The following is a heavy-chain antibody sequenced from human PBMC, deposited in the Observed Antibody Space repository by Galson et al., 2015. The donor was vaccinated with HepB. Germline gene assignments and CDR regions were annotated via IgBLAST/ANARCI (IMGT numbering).Heavy chain of an antibody. Sequence: SLRLSCAASGFTFSTYAMHWVRQAPGKGLEWVAVIWFDGSNEKYADPVKGRFTVSRDNSKNTLYLHMNSLRAEDTAVYYCARGSCGSGTCYGLFDSWGQGTLVTVSS. V-gene: IGHV3-33*01. CDR3: ARGSCGSGTCYGLFDS. J-gene: IGHJ4*02. CDR2: IWFDGSNE. CDR1: GFTFSTYA. D-gene: IGHD2-15*01.